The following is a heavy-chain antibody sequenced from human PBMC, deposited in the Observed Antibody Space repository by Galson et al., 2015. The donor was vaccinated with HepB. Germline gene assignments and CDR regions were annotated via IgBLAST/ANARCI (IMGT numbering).Heavy chain of an antibody. CDR1: GYTFTNYY. V-gene: IGHV1-46*01. J-gene: IGHJ4*02. CDR3: ARGGCRSSSCYYDY. D-gene: IGHD2-2*01. CDR2: VDPSGDRT. Sequence: SVKVSCKASGYTFTNYYIHWVRQAPGQGLECMGIVDPSGDRTTYAQQLQGRVSMTSDTSTSTVYMDLSSLRSDDTAVYYCARGGCRSSSCYYDYWGQGALVTVSS.